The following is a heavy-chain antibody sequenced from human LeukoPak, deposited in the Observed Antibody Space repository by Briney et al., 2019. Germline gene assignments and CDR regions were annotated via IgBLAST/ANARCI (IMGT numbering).Heavy chain of an antibody. CDR3: ARVSIKPYSKFDY. CDR1: GGSISRHS. D-gene: IGHD4-11*01. Sequence: LGTLCLTCTVSGGSISRHSSSWVRQPPGKGLEWSANIYSCGSTNYNPSLKSRITISVGTSKNQSSPKLSSVTGADTAVYYCARVSIKPYSKFDYWGQGTLVTVSS. CDR2: IYSCGST. J-gene: IGHJ4*02. V-gene: IGHV4-59*11.